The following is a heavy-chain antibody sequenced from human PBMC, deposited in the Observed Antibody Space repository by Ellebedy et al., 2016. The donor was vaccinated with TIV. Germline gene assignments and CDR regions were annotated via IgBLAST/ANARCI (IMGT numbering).Heavy chain of an antibody. CDR3: SNSLNF. D-gene: IGHD4-23*01. CDR2: IKPDGSEK. Sequence: GGSLRLSCAASGFTFGDYWMDWVRQAPGKGLEWVANIKPDGSEKYYVGSVQGRFSISRDNAKNLLYLQMDSLRVEDTAMYYCSNSLNFWGQGALVTVSS. CDR1: GFTFGDYW. J-gene: IGHJ4*02. V-gene: IGHV3-7*01.